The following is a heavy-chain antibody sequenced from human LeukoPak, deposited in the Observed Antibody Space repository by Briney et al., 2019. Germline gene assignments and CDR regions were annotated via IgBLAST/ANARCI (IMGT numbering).Heavy chain of an antibody. Sequence: GGSLRLSCATSGFTFSTYGMTWVHQAPGKGLEWVAGISGRGITTAYAESMEGRFTISRDNSKNTLYVQMDSLRVEDTAVYYCAKYDNGFFYYYLDVWGKGTTVTVSS. J-gene: IGHJ6*03. CDR3: AKYDNGFFYYYLDV. D-gene: IGHD3-22*01. CDR2: ISGRGITT. V-gene: IGHV3-23*01. CDR1: GFTFSTYG.